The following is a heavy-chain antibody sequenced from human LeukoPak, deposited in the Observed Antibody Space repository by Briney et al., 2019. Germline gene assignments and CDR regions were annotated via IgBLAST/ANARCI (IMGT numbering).Heavy chain of an antibody. CDR2: ISSSSSYI. V-gene: IGHV3-21*06. J-gene: IGHJ4*02. Sequence: GGSLRLSCAASGFTFRTYSMNWVRQAPGKGLEWVSSISSSSSYIYYADSVKGRFPISRDNAKNSLYLQMNSLRAEDTGVYYCARDGVSVVPAEYLTFDYWGQGTLVTVSS. D-gene: IGHD2-2*01. CDR1: GFTFRTYS. CDR3: ARDGVSVVPAEYLTFDY.